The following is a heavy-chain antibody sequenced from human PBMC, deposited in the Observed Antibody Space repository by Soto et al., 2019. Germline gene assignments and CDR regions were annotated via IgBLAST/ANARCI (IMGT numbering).Heavy chain of an antibody. J-gene: IGHJ4*02. V-gene: IGHV4-39*01. CDR3: ARTYYYDSSGYYEVGGAPDY. CDR1: GGSISSSSYY. D-gene: IGHD3-22*01. CDR2: IYYSGST. Sequence: QLQLQESGPGLVKPSETLSLTCTVSGGSISSSSYYWGWIRQPPGKGLEWIGSIYYSGSTYYNPSLKSRVTISVDTSKNQFSLKLSSVTAADTAVYYCARTYYYDSSGYYEVGGAPDYWGQGTLVTVSS.